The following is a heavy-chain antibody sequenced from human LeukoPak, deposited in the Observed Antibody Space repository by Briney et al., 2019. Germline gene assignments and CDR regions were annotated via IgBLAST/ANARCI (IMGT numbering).Heavy chain of an antibody. Sequence: PSEPLSLTCTVSGGPISSSSYYGAWIRQPPGKGLEWIVSIYYSGSTYYNPSLKSRVTISVDTSKNQFSLKLSSVTAADTAVYYCARQRLTYYDILTGYPRGGFDPWGQGTLVTVSS. CDR2: IYYSGST. CDR3: ARQRLTYYDILTGYPRGGFDP. J-gene: IGHJ5*02. CDR1: GGPISSSSYY. D-gene: IGHD3-9*01. V-gene: IGHV4-39*01.